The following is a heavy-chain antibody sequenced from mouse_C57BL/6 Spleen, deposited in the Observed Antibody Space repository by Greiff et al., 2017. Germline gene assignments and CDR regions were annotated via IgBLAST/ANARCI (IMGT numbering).Heavy chain of an antibody. CDR1: GFNIKNTY. D-gene: IGHD1-1*01. V-gene: IGHV14-3*01. CDR3: ASPYGSSSYDAMDY. J-gene: IGHJ4*01. CDR2: IDPANGNT. Sequence: VQLQQSVAELVRPGASVKLSCTASGFNIKNTYMHWVKQRPEQGLEWIGRIDPANGNTKYAPKFQGKATITADTSSNTAYLPLSSLTSEDTAIYYCASPYGSSSYDAMDYWGQGTSVTVSS.